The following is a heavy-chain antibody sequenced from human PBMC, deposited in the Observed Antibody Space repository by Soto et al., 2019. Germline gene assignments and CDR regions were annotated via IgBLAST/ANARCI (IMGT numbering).Heavy chain of an antibody. CDR3: ARTSGYSSTDNWFDP. CDR1: GYTFTSYG. Sequence: QVQLVQSGAEVKKPGASVKVSCKASGYTFTSYGISWVRQSPGQGPEWMGWISAYNGNTNNAQKFQGRVAVTTDTSTSTAYMELMNLRSDDTAVYYCARTSGYSSTDNWFDPWGQGTLVTVSS. D-gene: IGHD6-13*01. V-gene: IGHV1-18*01. CDR2: ISAYNGNT. J-gene: IGHJ5*02.